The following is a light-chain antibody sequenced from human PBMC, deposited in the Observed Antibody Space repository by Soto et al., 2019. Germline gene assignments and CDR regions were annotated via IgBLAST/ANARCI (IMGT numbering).Light chain of an antibody. CDR2: SNN. Sequence: QSVLTQPTSASGTPGQRVTISCSGSSSNIGTYTVNWYQQVPGTAPKLLIYSNNQRPSGVPDRFSGSKSVTSASLAISGLQSEDEADYYCAACDASLNGVIFGGGTKLTVL. CDR1: SSNIGTYT. J-gene: IGLJ2*01. CDR3: AACDASLNGVI. V-gene: IGLV1-44*01.